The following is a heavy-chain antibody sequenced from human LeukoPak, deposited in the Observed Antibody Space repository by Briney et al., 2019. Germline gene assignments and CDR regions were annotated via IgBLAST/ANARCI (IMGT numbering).Heavy chain of an antibody. CDR1: GFTFSSYA. Sequence: GGSLRLSCAASGFTFSSYAMHWVRQAPGKGLEWVAVISYDGSNKYYADSVKGRFTISRDNSKNTLYLQMNSLRAEDTAVYCCVTDGGPNYYDTFDYWGQGTLVTVSS. J-gene: IGHJ4*02. CDR2: ISYDGSNK. CDR3: VTDGGPNYYDTFDY. V-gene: IGHV3-30-3*01. D-gene: IGHD3-22*01.